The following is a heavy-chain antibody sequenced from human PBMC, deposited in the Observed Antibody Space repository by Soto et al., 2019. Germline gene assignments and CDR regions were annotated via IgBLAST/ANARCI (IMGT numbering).Heavy chain of an antibody. D-gene: IGHD3-3*01. CDR1: GGSISSGGYY. Sequence: SLTCTVSGGSISSGGYYWSWIRQHPGKGMEWIGYIYYSGSTYYNPSLKSRVTISVDTSKNQFSLKLSSVTAADTAVYYCAKGVGGVVIDYFDYWGQGTLVTVSS. CDR3: AKGVGGVVIDYFDY. CDR2: IYYSGST. J-gene: IGHJ4*02. V-gene: IGHV4-31*03.